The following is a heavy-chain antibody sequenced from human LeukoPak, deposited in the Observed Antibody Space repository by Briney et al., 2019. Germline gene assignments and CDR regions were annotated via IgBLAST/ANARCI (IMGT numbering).Heavy chain of an antibody. V-gene: IGHV3-23*01. CDR1: GFTFSSYA. CDR3: AKDRHAPGRYCSSTSCFPFDS. J-gene: IGHJ5*01. D-gene: IGHD2-2*01. CDR2: ISGSGGST. Sequence: GGTLRLSCAASGFTFSSYAMSWVRQAPGKGLEWVSGISGSGGSTYYADSVKGRFTISRDNTKNTLYLQMNSLRAEDTAVYYCAKDRHAPGRYCSSTSCFPFDSWGQGTLVTVSS.